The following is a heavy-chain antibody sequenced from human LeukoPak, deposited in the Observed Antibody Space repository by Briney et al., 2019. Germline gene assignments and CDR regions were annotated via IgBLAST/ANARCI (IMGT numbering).Heavy chain of an antibody. CDR2: ISGSGGST. D-gene: IGHD1-14*01. CDR3: ATETIGRHYDY. J-gene: IGHJ4*02. Sequence: GGSLRLPCAASGFTFSSYAMSWVRQAPGKGLEWVSAISGSGGSTYYADSVKGRFTISKDNSKNTLYLQMNSLRAEDTAVYYCATETIGRHYDYWGQGTLLTVSS. V-gene: IGHV3-23*01. CDR1: GFTFSSYA.